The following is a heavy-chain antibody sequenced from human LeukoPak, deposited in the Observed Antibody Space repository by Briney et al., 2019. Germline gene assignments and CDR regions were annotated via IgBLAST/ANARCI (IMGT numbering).Heavy chain of an antibody. CDR2: ISAYNGNT. D-gene: IGHD3-10*01. CDR3: ARVAYYGSGSSCFDP. J-gene: IGHJ5*02. Sequence: ASVKVSCKASGYTFTRYGISWVRRAPGQGLEWMGWISAYNGNTNYAQKLQGRVTMTTDTSTSTAYMELRSLRSDDTAVYYCARVAYYGSGSSCFDPWGHGTLVTVSS. V-gene: IGHV1-18*04. CDR1: GYTFTRYG.